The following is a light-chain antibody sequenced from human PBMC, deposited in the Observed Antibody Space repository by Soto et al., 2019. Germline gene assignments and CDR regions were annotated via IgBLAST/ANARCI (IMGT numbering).Light chain of an antibody. CDR3: QVWDSGSAHVV. CDR2: DDG. Sequence: SYELTQPPSVSVAPGQTATITCGGNNFGSQIVHWYQQTPGQAPVLVVHDDGVRPSGIPERFSGSKSGNTATLTISRVEAGDEADYYCQVWDSGSAHVVFGGGTKLTVL. CDR1: NFGSQI. V-gene: IGLV3-21*02. J-gene: IGLJ2*01.